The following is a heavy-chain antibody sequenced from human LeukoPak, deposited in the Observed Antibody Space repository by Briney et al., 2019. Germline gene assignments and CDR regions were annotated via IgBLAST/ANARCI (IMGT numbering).Heavy chain of an antibody. CDR2: ISWNSGSM. CDR3: AKDIRAGDDSSGYYYDY. CDR1: GFTFGDYA. D-gene: IGHD3-22*01. V-gene: IGHV3-9*01. J-gene: IGHJ4*02. Sequence: PGRSLRLSCAASGFTFGDYAMHWVRQAPGKGLECVSGISWNSGSMGDADSVKGRFTISRDNAKNYLYLQMNSLRAEDTALYYFAKDIRAGDDSSGYYYDYWGQGTLVTVSS.